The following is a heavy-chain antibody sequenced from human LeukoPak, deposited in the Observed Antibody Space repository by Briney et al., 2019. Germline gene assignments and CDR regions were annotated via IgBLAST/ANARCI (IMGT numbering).Heavy chain of an antibody. V-gene: IGHV1-3*01. D-gene: IGHD6-13*01. CDR1: AYTFTTYV. J-gene: IGHJ4*02. CDR2: INAGNGNT. CDR3: ARDPIGSRWPYYFDY. Sequence: ASVKVSCKASAYTFTTYVVHWVRQAPGQRLEWMGWINAGNGNTKYSQKFQARVTITRDTSASTAYMELSSLRSEDTAVYYCARDPIGSRWPYYFDYWGQGTLVTVSS.